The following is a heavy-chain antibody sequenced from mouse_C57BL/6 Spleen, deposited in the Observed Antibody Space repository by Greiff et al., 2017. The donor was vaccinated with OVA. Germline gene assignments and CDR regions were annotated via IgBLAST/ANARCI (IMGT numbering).Heavy chain of an antibody. V-gene: IGHV1-61*01. CDR2: IYPSDSET. D-gene: IGHD3-2*02. CDR1: GYTFTSYW. Sequence: VQLQQPGAELVRPGSSVKLSCKASGYTFTSYWMDWVKQRPGQGLEWIGNIYPSDSETHYNQKFKDKATLTVDKSSSTAYMQLSSLTSEDSAVYYCARSRLRLPAYYAMDYWGQGTSVTVSS. J-gene: IGHJ4*01. CDR3: ARSRLRLPAYYAMDY.